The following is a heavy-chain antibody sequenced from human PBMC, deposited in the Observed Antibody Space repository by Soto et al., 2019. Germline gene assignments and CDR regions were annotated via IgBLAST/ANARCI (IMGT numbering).Heavy chain of an antibody. CDR1: GGTFSSYA. J-gene: IGHJ3*02. D-gene: IGHD2-21*01. Sequence: QVQLVQSGAEVKKPGSSVKVSCKASGGTFSSYAISWVRQAPGQGLEWMGGIIPIFGTANYAQKFQGRVTITADKSTSTAYMELSSLRSEDTAVYYCARDQRSILWWGGVFDIWGQGTMVTVSS. V-gene: IGHV1-69*06. CDR3: ARDQRSILWWGGVFDI. CDR2: IIPIFGTA.